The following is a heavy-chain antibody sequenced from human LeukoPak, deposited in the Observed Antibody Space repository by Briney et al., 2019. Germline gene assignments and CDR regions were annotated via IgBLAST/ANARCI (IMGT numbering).Heavy chain of an antibody. V-gene: IGHV4-61*02. D-gene: IGHD5-12*01. J-gene: IGHJ4*02. CDR2: VHSSGSA. CDR1: GGSISSGSSY. CDR3: ARETIGGRVATIDY. Sequence: PSQTLSLTCTVSGGSISSGSSYWTWIRQPAGEALEWIGRVHSSGSADYNPSLKSRVTISRDTSKNQFSLSLSSVTAADTSIYYCARETIGGRVATIDYWGQGTLVTVSS.